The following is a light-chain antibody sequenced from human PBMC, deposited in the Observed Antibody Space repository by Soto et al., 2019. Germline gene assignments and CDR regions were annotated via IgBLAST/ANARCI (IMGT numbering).Light chain of an antibody. CDR3: QHADCLRALT. Sequence: DIQMTQSPPFVSASVGDRVTISCRASQDAGSWLSWFHQKPGGAPNLLIFHTSRLQTGVPSRFAGRGSGSEFTLTISSLQPEDFGTYYCQHADCLRALTFGGGTTVEI. CDR1: QDAGSW. V-gene: IGKV1-12*01. J-gene: IGKJ4*01. CDR2: HTS.